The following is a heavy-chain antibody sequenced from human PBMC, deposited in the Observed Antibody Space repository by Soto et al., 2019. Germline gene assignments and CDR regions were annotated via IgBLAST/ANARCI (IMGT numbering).Heavy chain of an antibody. D-gene: IGHD6-19*01. CDR2: INTGNGNT. V-gene: IGHV1-3*04. Sequence: GASVKVSCKASGYTFTSYAMHWVRQAPGQRLEWMGWINTGNGNTKYSQKFQGRVTITRDTSASTAYMELSSLRSGDTAVYYCARPPLYSSGWYVYWGQGTLVTVSS. J-gene: IGHJ4*02. CDR3: ARPPLYSSGWYVY. CDR1: GYTFTSYA.